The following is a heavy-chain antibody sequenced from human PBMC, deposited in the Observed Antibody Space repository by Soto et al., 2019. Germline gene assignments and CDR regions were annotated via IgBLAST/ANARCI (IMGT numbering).Heavy chain of an antibody. Sequence: QGQLVESGGGVVQPGRSLRLSCEASGFTFGSRGMHWVRQAPGKGQEWVALIWADGSSQYYVDSVKGRFTISRDNSRNTLYLQMNSLRAEDTAVYYCATDLGMPSGGRWYSTFFEDWGQGTLVTVSP. CDR2: IWADGSSQ. J-gene: IGHJ4*02. CDR3: ATDLGMPSGGRWYSTFFED. D-gene: IGHD2-15*01. CDR1: GFTFGSRG. V-gene: IGHV3-33*01.